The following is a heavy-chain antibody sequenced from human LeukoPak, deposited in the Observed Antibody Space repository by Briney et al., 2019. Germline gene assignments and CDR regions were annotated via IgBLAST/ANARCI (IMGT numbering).Heavy chain of an antibody. CDR2: ISAYNGNT. CDR1: GYTFTSYG. Sequence: ASVKVSCKASGYTFTSYGISWVRQAPGQGLEWMGWISAYNGNTNYAQKLQGRVTMTTDTSTSTAYMELRSLRSDDTAVYYCARDRLTPPDSSGYYSVEPYFDYWGQGTLVTVSS. D-gene: IGHD3-22*01. CDR3: ARDRLTPPDSSGYYSVEPYFDY. V-gene: IGHV1-18*01. J-gene: IGHJ4*02.